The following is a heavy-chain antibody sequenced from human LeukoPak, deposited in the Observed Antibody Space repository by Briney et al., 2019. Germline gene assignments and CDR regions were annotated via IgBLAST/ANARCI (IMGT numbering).Heavy chain of an antibody. Sequence: SETLSLTCIVSVGSVSNYYWCWIRQPPGRGVEWVGYVYYTGSTNYNPSLKSRVIISVNTPKNQFSPKVSSVTAADTAVYYCVRSKSGTYGWFDPWGQGTLVTVSS. CDR1: VGSVSNYY. CDR3: VRSKSGTYGWFDP. CDR2: VYYTGST. V-gene: IGHV4-59*02. J-gene: IGHJ5*02. D-gene: IGHD4-17*01.